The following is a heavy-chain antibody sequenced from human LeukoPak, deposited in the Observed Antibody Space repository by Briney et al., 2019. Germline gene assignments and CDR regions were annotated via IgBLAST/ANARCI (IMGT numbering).Heavy chain of an antibody. Sequence: ASVKVSCKASGYTFTSHHMHWVRQAPGQGLEWMGWINPNSGGTNYAQRFQGRVTMTRDTSISTAYMELSGLRSNDTAVYYCARAGLPIYYYYMDVWGKGTTVTVSS. V-gene: IGHV1-2*02. CDR3: ARAGLPIYYYYMDV. J-gene: IGHJ6*03. CDR1: GYTFTSHH. CDR2: INPNSGGT. D-gene: IGHD5-18*01.